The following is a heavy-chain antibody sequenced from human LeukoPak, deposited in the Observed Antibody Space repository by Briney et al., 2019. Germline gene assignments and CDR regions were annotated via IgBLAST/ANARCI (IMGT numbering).Heavy chain of an antibody. D-gene: IGHD6-13*01. CDR3: AKVALAYFDY. CDR2: ISGSGDTT. V-gene: IGHV3-23*01. Sequence: PGGSLRLSCTASGFTFSSYSMSWVRQGPGTGLEWVSAISGSGDTTFYADSVKGRFTISRDNSKNTLYLQMNSLRAEDTAVYYCAKVALAYFDYWGQGTLVTVSS. J-gene: IGHJ4*02. CDR1: GFTFSSYS.